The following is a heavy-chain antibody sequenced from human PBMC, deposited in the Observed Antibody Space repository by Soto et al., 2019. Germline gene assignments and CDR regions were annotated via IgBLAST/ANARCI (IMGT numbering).Heavy chain of an antibody. CDR2: ISAYNGNT. V-gene: IGHV1-18*01. CDR3: ARLYDFWSGYYRYYYYMDV. J-gene: IGHJ6*03. D-gene: IGHD3-3*01. CDR1: GYTFTRYG. Sequence: ASVTVSCKASGYTFTRYGISWVRQAPGQGLEWMGWISAYNGNTNYAQKLQGRVTMTTDTSTSTAYMELRSLRSDDTAVYYCARLYDFWSGYYRYYYYMDVWGKGTTVTVSS.